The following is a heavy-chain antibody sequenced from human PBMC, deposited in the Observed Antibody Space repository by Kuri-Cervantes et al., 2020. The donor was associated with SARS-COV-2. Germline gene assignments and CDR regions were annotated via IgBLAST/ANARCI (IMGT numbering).Heavy chain of an antibody. CDR2: INHSGST. V-gene: IGHV4-34*01. Sequence: SETLSLTCAVYGGSFSGYYWSWIRQPPGKGLEWIGEINHSGSTNYNPSLKSRVTISVDTSKNQFSLKLSSVTAADTAVYYCARVKGWNDRQYYYYYGMDVWGQGTTVTVSS. D-gene: IGHD1-1*01. CDR1: GGSFSGYY. J-gene: IGHJ6*02. CDR3: ARVKGWNDRQYYYYYGMDV.